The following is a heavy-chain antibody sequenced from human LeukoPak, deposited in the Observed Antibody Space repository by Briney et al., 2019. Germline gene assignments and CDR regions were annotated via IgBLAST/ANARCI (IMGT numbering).Heavy chain of an antibody. D-gene: IGHD1-26*01. Sequence: GGSLRLSCAASGFTFNSYAMNWVRQAPGKGLEWVSGISGSGGSTYYADSVKGRFTISRDNSKNTLYLQMNSLRAEDTAVYYCAKAGGGSYYNGMDYWGRGTLVTVSS. CDR2: ISGSGGST. V-gene: IGHV3-23*01. CDR1: GFTFNSYA. CDR3: AKAGGGSYYNGMDY. J-gene: IGHJ4*02.